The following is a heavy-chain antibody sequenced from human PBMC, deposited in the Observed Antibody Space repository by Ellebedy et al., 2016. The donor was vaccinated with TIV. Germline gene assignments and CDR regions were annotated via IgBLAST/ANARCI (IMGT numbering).Heavy chain of an antibody. CDR2: IYYSGST. D-gene: IGHD3-22*01. V-gene: IGHV4-31*03. Sequence: SETLSLTXTVSGGSISSGGYYWSWIRQHPGKGLEWIGYIYYSGSTYYNPSLKSRVTISVDTSKNQFSLKLSSVTAADTAVYYCAREGDSSGYFSYWGQGTLVTVSS. J-gene: IGHJ4*02. CDR1: GGSISSGGYY. CDR3: AREGDSSGYFSY.